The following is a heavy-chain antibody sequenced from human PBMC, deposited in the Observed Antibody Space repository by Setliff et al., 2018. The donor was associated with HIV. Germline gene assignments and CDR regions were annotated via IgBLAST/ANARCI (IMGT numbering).Heavy chain of an antibody. V-gene: IGHV3-11*03. D-gene: IGHD2-2*01. Sequence: GGSLRLSCAASGFTFSSNHMSWIRQAPGKGLEWVSYISSSSSYTNYADSVKGRFTISRDNAKNSLYLQMNSLRAEDTAVYYCARSEKYCSSVSCFRGCYGMDVWGHGATVTVSS. CDR3: ARSEKYCSSVSCFRGCYGMDV. CDR2: ISSSSSYT. CDR1: GFTFSSNH. J-gene: IGHJ6*02.